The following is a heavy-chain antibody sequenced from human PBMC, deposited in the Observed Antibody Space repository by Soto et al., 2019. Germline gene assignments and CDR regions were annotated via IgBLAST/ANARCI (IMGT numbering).Heavy chain of an antibody. CDR3: ARVSGSYSPFDY. CDR1: GYTFTNYY. J-gene: IGHJ4*02. CDR2: INPSDGRT. D-gene: IGHD1-26*01. Sequence: SVKVSCKASGYTFTNYYIHWVRQAPGQGPEWMGIINPSDGRTTYTQKFQGRVTMIRDTSTSTVYMELGSLTSEDTAVYYCARVSGSYSPFDYWGQVTLFSVSS. V-gene: IGHV1-46*01.